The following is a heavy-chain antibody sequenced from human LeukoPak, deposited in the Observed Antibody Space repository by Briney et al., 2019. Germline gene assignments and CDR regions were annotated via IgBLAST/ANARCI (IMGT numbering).Heavy chain of an antibody. D-gene: IGHD1-26*01. V-gene: IGHV3-21*01. CDR1: GFTFSNYC. Sequence: GGSLRLSCAASGFTFSNYCMNWVRQAPGKGLEWVSSISSSISYMSYADSVKGRFTISRDNAKNSLYLQMNSLRAEDTAVYYCAKTRGSYYYYGMDVWGQGTTVTVSS. CDR3: AKTRGSYYYYGMDV. J-gene: IGHJ6*02. CDR2: ISSSISYM.